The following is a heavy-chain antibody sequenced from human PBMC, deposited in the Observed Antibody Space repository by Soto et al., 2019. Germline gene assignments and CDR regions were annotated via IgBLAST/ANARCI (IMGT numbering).Heavy chain of an antibody. CDR1: GFDFRSYE. V-gene: IGHV3-48*03. J-gene: IGHJ3*02. CDR2: IRANDESI. CDR3: ATETLRDGSDI. D-gene: IGHD1-1*01. Sequence: GGTLRLSCVASGFDFRSYEMNWVRQAPGKGLEWVSNIRANDESIYYAGSVKGRVSVSRDNAKNSLFLEMNSLRADDTAVYYRATETLRDGSDIWGKGTRVTV.